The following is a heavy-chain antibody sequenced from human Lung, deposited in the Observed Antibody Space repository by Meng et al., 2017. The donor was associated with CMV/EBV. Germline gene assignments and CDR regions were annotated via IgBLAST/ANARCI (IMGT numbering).Heavy chain of an antibody. Sequence: VTFSSYSMNWVRQAPGKGLEWVSSISSSSSYIYYADSVKGRFTISRDNAKNSLYLQMNSLRAEDTAVYYCARDFRGGSGYYPPFDYWGQGTLVTVSS. CDR1: VTFSSYS. V-gene: IGHV3-21*01. CDR2: ISSSSSYI. CDR3: ARDFRGGSGYYPPFDY. D-gene: IGHD3-22*01. J-gene: IGHJ4*02.